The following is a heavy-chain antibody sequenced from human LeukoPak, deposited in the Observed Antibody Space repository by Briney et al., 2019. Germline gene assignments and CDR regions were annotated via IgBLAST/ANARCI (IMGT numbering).Heavy chain of an antibody. CDR1: GFTFSSYS. V-gene: IGHV3-21*01. Sequence: PGGSLRLSCAASGFTFSSYSMNWVRQAPGKGLEWVSSIGGSSSSLYYADSLKGRFTISRDNAKNSLYLQMNSLRAEDTAVCYCAREIDEGFDYWGQGTLVTVSS. CDR2: IGGSSSSL. J-gene: IGHJ4*02. CDR3: AREIDEGFDY.